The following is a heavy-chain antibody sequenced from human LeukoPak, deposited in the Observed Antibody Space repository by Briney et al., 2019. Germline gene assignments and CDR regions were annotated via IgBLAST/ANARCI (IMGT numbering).Heavy chain of an antibody. CDR1: GGTFSSYA. D-gene: IGHD3-10*01. V-gene: IGHV1-69*06. Sequence: GASVKVSCKASGGTFSSYAISWVRQAPGQGLEWMGGIIPIFGTANYAQKFQGRVTITADKSTSTAYMELSSLRSEDTAVYYCATAVRGVTNSLVYWGQGTLVTVSS. CDR3: ATAVRGVTNSLVY. CDR2: IIPIFGTA. J-gene: IGHJ4*02.